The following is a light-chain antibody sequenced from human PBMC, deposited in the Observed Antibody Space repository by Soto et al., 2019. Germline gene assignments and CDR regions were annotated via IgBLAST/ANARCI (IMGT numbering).Light chain of an antibody. V-gene: IGLV2-14*01. CDR2: DVS. CDR1: SSDVGGHNY. J-gene: IGLJ1*01. Sequence: QSVLTQPASVSGSPGQSITISCTGTSSDVGGHNYVSWYQQHPGQAPKLMIYDVSNRPSGVSNRFSGSKSGNTASLTISGLQAEHEADYYCSSYTSSSTLDVFGTGTKVTVL. CDR3: SSYTSSSTLDV.